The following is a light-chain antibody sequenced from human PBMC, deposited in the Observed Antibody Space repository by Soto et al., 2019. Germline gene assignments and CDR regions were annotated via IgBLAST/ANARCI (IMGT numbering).Light chain of an antibody. J-gene: IGKJ2*01. V-gene: IGKV3D-15*01. CDR2: GAS. CDR1: QSVSSS. CDR3: QQYNMWPHT. Sequence: EIVLTQSPGTLSLSPGERATLSCRASQSVSSSQLAWYQQRPGQAPRLLVYGASTRATGIADRFSGSGSETEFTLTISSLQYEDFEVYYCQQYNMWPHTFGQGTKVDIK.